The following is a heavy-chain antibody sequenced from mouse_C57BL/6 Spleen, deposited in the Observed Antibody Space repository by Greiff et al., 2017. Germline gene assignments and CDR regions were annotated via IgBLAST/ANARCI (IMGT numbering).Heavy chain of an antibody. CDR3: TTIYGDY. V-gene: IGHV14-4*01. Sequence: VQLKQSGAELVRPGASVKLSCTASGFNIKDDYMHWVKQRPEQGLEWIGWIDPENGDTEYASKFQGKATITADTSSNTAYLQLSSLTSEDTAVYYCTTIYGDYWGQGTSVTVSS. CDR2: IDPENGDT. CDR1: GFNIKDDY. D-gene: IGHD1-1*01. J-gene: IGHJ4*01.